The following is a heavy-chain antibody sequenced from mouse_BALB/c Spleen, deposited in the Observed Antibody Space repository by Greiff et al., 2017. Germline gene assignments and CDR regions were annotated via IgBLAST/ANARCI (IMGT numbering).Heavy chain of an antibody. CDR3: ARKDYYGSNYAMDY. Sequence: VQLQESGPGLVQPSQSLSITCTVSGFSLTSYGVHWVRQSPGKGLEWLGVIWSGGSTDYNAAFISRLSISKDNSKSQVFFKMNSLQANDTAIYYCARKDYYGSNYAMDYWGQGTSVTVSS. V-gene: IGHV2-2*02. CDR2: IWSGGST. CDR1: GFSLTSYG. J-gene: IGHJ4*01. D-gene: IGHD1-1*01.